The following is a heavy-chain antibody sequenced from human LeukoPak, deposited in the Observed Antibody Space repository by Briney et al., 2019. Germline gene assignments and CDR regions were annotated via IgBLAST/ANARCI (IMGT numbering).Heavy chain of an antibody. V-gene: IGHV4-34*01. CDR1: GGSSSGYS. CDR3: ARGNGGSYYRPYNWFDP. J-gene: IGHJ5*02. Sequence: SETLSLTCAVYGGSSSGYSWSWIRRPPGKGLEWTGEINHSGSTNYNPSLKSRVTISVDTSKNQFSLKLSSVTAADTAVYYCARGNGGSYYRPYNWFDPWGQGALVTVSS. D-gene: IGHD1-26*01. CDR2: INHSGST.